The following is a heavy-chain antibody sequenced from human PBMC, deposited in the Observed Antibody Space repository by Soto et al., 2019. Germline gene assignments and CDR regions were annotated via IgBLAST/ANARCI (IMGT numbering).Heavy chain of an antibody. CDR3: TRGGEMGYF. J-gene: IGHJ4*02. CDR2: INTDGSNR. CDR1: GFTFSTYW. Sequence: GGSLRLSCAASGFTFSTYWMHWVRQVPGKGLVWVSGINTDGSNRNYADSVKGRFTMSRDNAKNTLYLQMNSLRAEDTAVYYCTRGGEMGYFWGQGTLVTVSS. D-gene: IGHD2-8*01. V-gene: IGHV3-74*01.